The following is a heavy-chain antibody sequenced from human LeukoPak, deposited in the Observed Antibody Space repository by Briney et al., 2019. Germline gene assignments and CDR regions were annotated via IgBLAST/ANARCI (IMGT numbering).Heavy chain of an antibody. J-gene: IGHJ6*02. CDR3: AKDRVAVAGIIVYGMDV. V-gene: IGHV3-7*01. Sequence: GGSLRLSCAASGFTFSSFWMSWVRQAPGKGLQWVANIKQDGSNKYYADSVKGRFTISRDNSKNTLYLQMNSLRAEDTAVYYCAKDRVAVAGIIVYGMDVWGQGTTVPVSS. CDR2: IKQDGSNK. D-gene: IGHD6-13*01. CDR1: GFTFSSFW.